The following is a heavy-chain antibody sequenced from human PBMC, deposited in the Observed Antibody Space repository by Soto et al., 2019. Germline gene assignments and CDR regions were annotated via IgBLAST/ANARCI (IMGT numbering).Heavy chain of an antibody. V-gene: IGHV4-59*02. CDR3: ARHMAPGGTGNFDS. Sequence: SETLSLTCTVAGGSVHSFSCDWFRQPPWKGLEWISYISFTGSINYNPSLTTRVTISVDSSKRQFCLRLTSVSAADTVVYFCARHMAPGGTGNFDSWGQGLLVTVS. CDR1: GGSVHSFS. D-gene: IGHD3-10*01. CDR2: ISFTGSI. J-gene: IGHJ4*02.